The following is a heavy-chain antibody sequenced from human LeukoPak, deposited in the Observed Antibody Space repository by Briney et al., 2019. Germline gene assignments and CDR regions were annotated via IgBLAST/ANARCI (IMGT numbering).Heavy chain of an antibody. CDR1: GFTFSSYA. CDR2: ISSNGGST. V-gene: IGHV3-64D*06. J-gene: IGHJ4*02. D-gene: IGHD6-13*01. CDR3: AKRALPSIAAAGHFDY. Sequence: GGSLRLSCSASGFTFSSYAMHWVRQAPGKGLEYVSAISSNGGSTYYADSVKGRFTISRDNSKNTLYLQMSSLRAEDTAVYYCAKRALPSIAAAGHFDYWGQGTLVTVSS.